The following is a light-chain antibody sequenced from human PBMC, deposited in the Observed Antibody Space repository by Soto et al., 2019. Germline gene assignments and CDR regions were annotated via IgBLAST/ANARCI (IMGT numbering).Light chain of an antibody. CDR2: EVT. CDR3: SSSTTSSTLYV. CDR1: SSDVGGYKY. J-gene: IGLJ1*01. V-gene: IGLV2-14*01. Sequence: QSVLTQPASVSGSPGQSITISCTGTSSDVGGYKYVSWYQQHPGKAPKLMIYEVTNRPSGVSTRFSGSRSGNTASLTISGLQAEDEADYYCSSSTTSSTLYVFGTGTKV.